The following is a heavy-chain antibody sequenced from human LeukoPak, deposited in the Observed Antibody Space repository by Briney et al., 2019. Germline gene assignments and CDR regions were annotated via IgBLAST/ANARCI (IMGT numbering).Heavy chain of an antibody. D-gene: IGHD6-19*01. J-gene: IGHJ4*02. CDR2: VYYSENT. Sequence: PSETLSLTCSVSGGSISGYYWSWIRQPPGKELEWIGYVYYSENTKYNPSLESRVTISLDTSKNQFSLRLNSVTTADTAVYYCARRQYSSGWYVRWGQGTLVAVSS. CDR1: GGSISGYY. CDR3: ARRQYSSGWYVR. V-gene: IGHV4-59*08.